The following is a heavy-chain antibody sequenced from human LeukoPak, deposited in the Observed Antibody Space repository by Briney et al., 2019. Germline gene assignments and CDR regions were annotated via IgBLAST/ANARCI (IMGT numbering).Heavy chain of an antibody. V-gene: IGHV1-69*01. J-gene: IGHJ5*02. Sequence: SVKVSCKASGGTFSSYAISWVRQAPGQGLEWMGGIIPIFGTANYAQKFQGRVTITADESTSKAYMELRSLRSEDTAVYYCARAPSEWLRVDNWFDPWGQGTLVTVSS. CDR2: IIPIFGTA. D-gene: IGHD5-12*01. CDR1: GGTFSSYA. CDR3: ARAPSEWLRVDNWFDP.